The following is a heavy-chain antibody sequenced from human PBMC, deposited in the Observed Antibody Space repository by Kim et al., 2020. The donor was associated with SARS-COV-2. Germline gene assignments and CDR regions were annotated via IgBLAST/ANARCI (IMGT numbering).Heavy chain of an antibody. V-gene: IGHV1-69*13. D-gene: IGHD3-9*01. CDR3: AGFSYDILTGYYPKGDYYYYGMDV. CDR1: GGTFSSYA. CDR2: IIPIFGTA. Sequence: SVKVSCKASGGTFSSYAIIWVRQAPGQGLEWMGGIIPIFGTANYAQKFQGRVTITADESTSTAYMELSSLRSEDTAVDYCAGFSYDILTGYYPKGDYYYYGMDVWGQGTTVTVSS. J-gene: IGHJ6*02.